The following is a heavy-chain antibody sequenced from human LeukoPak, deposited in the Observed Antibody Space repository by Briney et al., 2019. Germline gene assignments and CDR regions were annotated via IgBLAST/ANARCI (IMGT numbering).Heavy chain of an antibody. Sequence: GSSVKVSCKASGGTFSSYAISWVRQAPGQGLEWMGWISAYNGNTNYAQKLQGRVTMTTDTSTSTAYMELRSLRSDDTAVYYCARAGPPTSGFDYWGQGTLVTVSS. D-gene: IGHD3-10*01. CDR3: ARAGPPTSGFDY. CDR1: GGTFSSYA. CDR2: ISAYNGNT. V-gene: IGHV1-18*01. J-gene: IGHJ4*02.